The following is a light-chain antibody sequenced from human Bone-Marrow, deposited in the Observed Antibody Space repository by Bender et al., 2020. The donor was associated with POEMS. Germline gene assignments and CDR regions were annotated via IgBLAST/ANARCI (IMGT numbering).Light chain of an antibody. CDR1: TSDIGTYKL. CDR3: SSYTSASTRVI. J-gene: IGLJ2*01. CDR2: QVT. Sequence: QSALTQPASVSGSPGQSITISCAGSTSDIGTYKLVSWYHKHPGKAPKLMIYQVTKRPSGVSNRFSGSKSDNTASLTISGLQAEDEADYYCSSYTSASTRVIFGGGTKLTVL. V-gene: IGLV2-14*02.